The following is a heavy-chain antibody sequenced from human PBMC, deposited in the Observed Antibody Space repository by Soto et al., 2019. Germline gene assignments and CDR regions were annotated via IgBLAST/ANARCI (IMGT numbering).Heavy chain of an antibody. J-gene: IGHJ6*02. CDR3: ARQSAYGGGMDV. CDR1: GFTFSSYA. D-gene: IGHD4-17*01. Sequence: EVQLLESGGGLVQPGGSLRLSCAASGFTFSSYAMSWVRQAPGKGLEWVSAISGSGGSTYYADSVKGRFTISRENAKNSLYLQMNSLRAGDTAVYYCARQSAYGGGMDVWGQGTTVTVSS. CDR2: ISGSGGST. V-gene: IGHV3-23*01.